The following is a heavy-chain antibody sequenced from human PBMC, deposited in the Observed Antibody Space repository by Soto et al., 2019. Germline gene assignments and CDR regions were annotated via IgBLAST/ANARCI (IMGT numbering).Heavy chain of an antibody. Sequence: PSQTLSLTCAISGDSVSSNSAAWNWIRQSPSRGLEWLGRTYYRSKWYNDYAVSVKSRITINPDTSKNQFSLQLNSVTPEDTAVSYCARVFGSAYYYYYGMDVWGQGTTVTVSS. J-gene: IGHJ6*02. V-gene: IGHV6-1*01. CDR1: GDSVSSNSAA. CDR2: TYYRSKWYN. D-gene: IGHD3-10*01. CDR3: ARVFGSAYYYYYGMDV.